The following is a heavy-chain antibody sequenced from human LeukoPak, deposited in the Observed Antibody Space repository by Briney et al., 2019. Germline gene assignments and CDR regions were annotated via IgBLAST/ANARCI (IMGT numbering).Heavy chain of an antibody. CDR2: ISSSSSYI. D-gene: IGHD3-16*01. V-gene: IGHV3-11*06. CDR1: GFPFSDYY. J-gene: IGHJ4*02. Sequence: GGSLRLSCVVSGFPFSDYYMNWIRQAPGKGLEWVSSISSSSSYIYYADSVKGRFTISRDNAKNSLYLQMNSLRAEDTAVYYCARDVGGEQNFDYWGQGTLVTVSS. CDR3: ARDVGGEQNFDY.